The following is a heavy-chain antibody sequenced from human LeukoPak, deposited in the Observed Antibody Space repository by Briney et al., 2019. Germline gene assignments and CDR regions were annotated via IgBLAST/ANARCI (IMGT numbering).Heavy chain of an antibody. Sequence: GGSLRLSCTVSGFTFSSSWMSWVRQAPGKGLELLSYISGSGHDVNYIDSVRGRFTISRDNAKNSLYLHVNGLTVEDTAVYYCSRDPRHNDYWGQGTLVTVSS. CDR3: SRDPRHNDY. CDR2: ISGSGHDV. CDR1: GFTFSSSW. V-gene: IGHV3-21*04. J-gene: IGHJ4*02.